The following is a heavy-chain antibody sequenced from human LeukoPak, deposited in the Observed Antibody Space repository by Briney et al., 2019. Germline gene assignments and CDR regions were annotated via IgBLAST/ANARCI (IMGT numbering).Heavy chain of an antibody. CDR3: ARGFYEPFDR. CDR2: VDYNGST. D-gene: IGHD2/OR15-2a*01. Sequence: PSETLSLTCTVSGASVSSSHWNWIRQSPGKGLEWIANVDYNGSTKYNPSLRGRGTMSLDTSKNQFYLKLESVTAADTARYYCARGFYEPFDRLGQGTLVTVSS. J-gene: IGHJ5*02. V-gene: IGHV4-59*02. CDR1: GASVSSSH.